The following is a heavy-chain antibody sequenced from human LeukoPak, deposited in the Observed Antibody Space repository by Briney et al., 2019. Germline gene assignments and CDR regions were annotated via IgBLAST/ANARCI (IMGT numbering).Heavy chain of an antibody. Sequence: SETLSLTCTVSGGSISSYYWSWIRQPPGKGLDGIGYIYYSGSTNYNPSLKSRVTISVDTSKNQFSLKLSSVTAADTAVYYCASSSSGYSYGAHYWGQGTLVTVSS. J-gene: IGHJ4*02. D-gene: IGHD5-18*01. CDR1: GGSISSYY. CDR3: ASSSSGYSYGAHY. CDR2: IYYSGST. V-gene: IGHV4-59*01.